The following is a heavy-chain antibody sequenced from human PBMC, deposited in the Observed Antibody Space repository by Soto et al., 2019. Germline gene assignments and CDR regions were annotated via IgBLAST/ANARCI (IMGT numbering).Heavy chain of an antibody. CDR1: GFTFSHCG. J-gene: IGHJ6*03. CDR3: ARDGCTNGVCYLTYYYYYMDV. D-gene: IGHD2-8*01. V-gene: IGHV3-33*01. Sequence: GGSLRLSCAASGFTFSHCGFHWVRQAPGKGLEWVAVIWYSRTKQYYADSVKGRFTITRDNAKNSLYLQMNSLRAEDTAVYYCARDGCTNGVCYLTYYYYYMDVWGKGTTVTVSS. CDR2: IWYSRTKQ.